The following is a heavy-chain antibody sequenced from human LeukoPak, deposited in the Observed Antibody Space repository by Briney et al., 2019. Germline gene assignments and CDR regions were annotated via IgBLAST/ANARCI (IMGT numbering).Heavy chain of an antibody. V-gene: IGHV3-66*01. D-gene: IGHD1-26*01. J-gene: IGHJ4*02. CDR3: ARRSGEGYFDC. Sequence: GGSPRLCWRAAGFTGSSNYMTWVRHAPGKGLEWLSVIYSGGDTYYADSVKGRFTISRDNSKNTLYLQVNSLRAEDTAVYYCARRSGEGYFDCWGQGTLVTVSS. CDR2: IYSGGDT. CDR1: GFTGSSNY.